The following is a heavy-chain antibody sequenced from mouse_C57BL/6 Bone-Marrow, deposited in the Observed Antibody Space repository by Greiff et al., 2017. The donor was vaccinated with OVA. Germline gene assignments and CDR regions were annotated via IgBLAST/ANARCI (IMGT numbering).Heavy chain of an antibody. J-gene: IGHJ1*03. CDR1: GYSITSGYD. V-gene: IGHV3-1*01. CDR2: ISYSGST. D-gene: IGHD4-1*02. CDR3: ATPTGTGWYFDV. Sequence: EVQLQESGPGMVKPSQSLSLTCTVTGYSITSGYDWHWIRHFPGNKLEWMGYISYSGSTNYNPSLKSRISITHDTSKNHFFLKLNSVTTEDTATYYCATPTGTGWYFDVWGTGTTVTVSS.